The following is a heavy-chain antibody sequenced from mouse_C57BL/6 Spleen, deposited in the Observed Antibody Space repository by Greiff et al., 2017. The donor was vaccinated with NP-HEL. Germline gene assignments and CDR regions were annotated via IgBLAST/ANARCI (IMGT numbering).Heavy chain of an antibody. D-gene: IGHD2-1*01. Sequence: LQESGPELVKPGASVKISCKASGYAFSSSWMNWVKQRPGKGLEWIGRIYPGDGDTNYNGKFKGKATLTADKSSSTAYMQLSSLTSEDSAVYFCARSLYGNYEGYFDYWGQGTTLTVSS. V-gene: IGHV1-82*01. CDR3: ARSLYGNYEGYFDY. CDR1: GYAFSSSW. J-gene: IGHJ2*01. CDR2: IYPGDGDT.